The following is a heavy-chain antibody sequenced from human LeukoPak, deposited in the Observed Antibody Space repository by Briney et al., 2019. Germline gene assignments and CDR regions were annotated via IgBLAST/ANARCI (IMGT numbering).Heavy chain of an antibody. J-gene: IGHJ4*02. Sequence: SETLSLTCTVSGGSISSGGYYWSWIRQHPGKGLEWIGYIYYSGSTYYNPSLKSRVTISVDTSRNQFSLQLSSVTAADTAVYYCARVVGATSIDYWGQGILVTVSS. V-gene: IGHV4-31*03. D-gene: IGHD2-15*01. CDR3: ARVVGATSIDY. CDR2: IYYSGST. CDR1: GGSISSGGYY.